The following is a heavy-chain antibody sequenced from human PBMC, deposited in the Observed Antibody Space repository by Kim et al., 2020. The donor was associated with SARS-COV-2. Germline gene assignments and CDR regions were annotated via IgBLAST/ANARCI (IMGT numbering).Heavy chain of an antibody. CDR2: INPSGGST. J-gene: IGHJ6*02. D-gene: IGHD3-3*01. Sequence: ASVKVSCKASGYTFTSYYMHWVRQAPGQGLEWMGIINPSGGSTSYAQKFQGRVTMTRDTSTSTVYMELSSLRSEDTAVYYCARDQGLRDFWSGQEPYYYYGMDVWGQGTTVTVSS. V-gene: IGHV1-46*01. CDR1: GYTFTSYY. CDR3: ARDQGLRDFWSGQEPYYYYGMDV.